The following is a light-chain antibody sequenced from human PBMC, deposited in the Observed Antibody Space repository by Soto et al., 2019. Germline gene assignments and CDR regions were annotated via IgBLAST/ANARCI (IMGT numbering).Light chain of an antibody. J-gene: IGKJ5*01. Sequence: EIVLTQSPGTLSLSPGERAILSCRASQSVTSNYLAWYQQKPGQAPRLLVYGASSRATGISDRFSGSGSGTDLTITISRLEPEDFEVYYCQHYVSPPITFGQGTRLEIK. CDR1: QSVTSNY. CDR3: QHYVSPPIT. V-gene: IGKV3-20*01. CDR2: GAS.